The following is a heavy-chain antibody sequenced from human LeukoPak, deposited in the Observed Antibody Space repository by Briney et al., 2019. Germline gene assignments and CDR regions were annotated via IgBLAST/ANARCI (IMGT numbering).Heavy chain of an antibody. CDR1: GYTFTGYY. CDR3: ARGGEVCSSTSCYRGHEY. J-gene: IGHJ4*02. V-gene: IGHV1-2*02. D-gene: IGHD2-2*01. Sequence: ASVKVSCKASGYTFTGYYMHWVRQAPGQGLEWMGWINPNSGGTEFAQKFQGRVTMTRDTSISTAYMELSRLRPDDTAVYYCARGGEVCSSTSCYRGHEYWGQGTLVTVSS. CDR2: INPNSGGT.